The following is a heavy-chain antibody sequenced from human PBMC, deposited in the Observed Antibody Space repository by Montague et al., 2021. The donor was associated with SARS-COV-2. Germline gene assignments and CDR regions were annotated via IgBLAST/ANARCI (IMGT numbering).Heavy chain of an antibody. J-gene: IGHJ5*02. V-gene: IGHV4-34*01. CDR3: ARGGPGTQYLRTYSSGWSWFAP. D-gene: IGHD6-13*01. CDR1: GGSFSGYY. CDR2: INHSGST. Sequence: SETLSLTCAVYGGSFSGYYWSWIRQPPGKGLEWIGEINHSGSTNYNPSLKSRVTISVDTSKNQFSLKLSSVTAADTAVYYCARGGPGTQYLRTYSSGWSWFAPWGQGTLVTVSS.